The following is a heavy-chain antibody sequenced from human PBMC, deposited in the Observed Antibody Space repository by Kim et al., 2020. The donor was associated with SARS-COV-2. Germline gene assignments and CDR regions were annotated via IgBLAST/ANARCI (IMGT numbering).Heavy chain of an antibody. Sequence: SETLSLTCPVSGGSISSSNWWSWVRQPPGKGLEWIGEIYHSGSTNYNPSLKSRVTISVDKSKNQFSLKLSSVTAADTAVYYCARGIRAFYGDYDYWGQGTLVTVSS. D-gene: IGHD4-17*01. V-gene: IGHV4-4*02. CDR2: IYHSGST. J-gene: IGHJ4*02. CDR1: GGSISSSNW. CDR3: ARGIRAFYGDYDY.